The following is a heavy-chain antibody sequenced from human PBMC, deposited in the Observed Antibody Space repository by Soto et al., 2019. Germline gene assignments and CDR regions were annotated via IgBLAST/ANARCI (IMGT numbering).Heavy chain of an antibody. D-gene: IGHD3-10*01. Sequence: GGSLRLSCAASGFTFSSYSMNWVRQAPGKGLEWVSSISSSSSYIYYADSVKGRFTISRDNAKNSLYLQMNSLRVEDTAVYYCARDLPTGSYGSGSYAFDIWGQGTMVTVSS. CDR2: ISSSSSYI. CDR1: GFTFSSYS. V-gene: IGHV3-21*01. CDR3: ARDLPTGSYGSGSYAFDI. J-gene: IGHJ3*02.